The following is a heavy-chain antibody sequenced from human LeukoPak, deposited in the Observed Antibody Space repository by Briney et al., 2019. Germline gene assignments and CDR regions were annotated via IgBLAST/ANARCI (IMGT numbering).Heavy chain of an antibody. D-gene: IGHD1-26*01. V-gene: IGHV1-2*02. CDR2: INPNSGGT. Sequence: GASVKVSCKASGYSFTSHYMHWVRQAPGQGLEWMGWINPNSGGTNYAQKFQGRVTMTRDTSISTAYMELSRLRSDDTAVYYCARWGVGARPFDYWGQGTLVTVSS. CDR3: ARWGVGARPFDY. J-gene: IGHJ4*02. CDR1: GYSFTSHY.